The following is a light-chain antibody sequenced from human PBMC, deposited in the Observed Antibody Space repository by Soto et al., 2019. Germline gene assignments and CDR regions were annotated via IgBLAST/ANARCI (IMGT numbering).Light chain of an antibody. CDR3: SSFAGSNNVV. J-gene: IGLJ3*02. V-gene: IGLV2-8*01. CDR1: SSDVGGYDH. Sequence: QSALTQPPSASGSPGQSVTFSCAGTSSDVGGYDHVSWYQQHPGKAPKLMIYDVSKRPSGVPDRFSGSKSGNAASLTVSGLQTEDEADYYCSSFAGSNNVVFGGGTKLTVL. CDR2: DVS.